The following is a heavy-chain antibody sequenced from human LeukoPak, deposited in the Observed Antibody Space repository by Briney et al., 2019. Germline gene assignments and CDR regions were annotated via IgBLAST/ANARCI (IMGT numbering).Heavy chain of an antibody. CDR3: ARHQKYSSSWTWFDP. J-gene: IGHJ5*02. CDR1: GGSFSGYY. D-gene: IGHD6-13*01. Sequence: SETLSLTCAVYGGSFSGYYWSWIRQPPGKGLEWIGEINHSGSTNYNPSLKSRVTISVDTSKNQFSLKLSSVTAADTAVYYCARHQKYSSSWTWFDPWGQGTLVTVSS. V-gene: IGHV4-34*01. CDR2: INHSGST.